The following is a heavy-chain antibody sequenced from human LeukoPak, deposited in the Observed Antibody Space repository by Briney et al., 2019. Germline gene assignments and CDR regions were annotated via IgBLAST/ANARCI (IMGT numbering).Heavy chain of an antibody. Sequence: EASVKVSCKASGYTFTGYYMHWVRQAPGQGLEWMGWINPNSGGTNYAQKFQGRVTMTRDTSISTAYMELSRLRSDDTAVYYCARDAVLLWFGELNWFDPWGQGTLVTVSS. J-gene: IGHJ5*02. V-gene: IGHV1-2*02. D-gene: IGHD3-10*01. CDR1: GYTFTGYY. CDR2: INPNSGGT. CDR3: ARDAVLLWFGELNWFDP.